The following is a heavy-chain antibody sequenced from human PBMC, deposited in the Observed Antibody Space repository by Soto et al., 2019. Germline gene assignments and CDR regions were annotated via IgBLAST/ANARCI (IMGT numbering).Heavy chain of an antibody. D-gene: IGHD3-22*01. CDR3: AREDYYDSSGYPPVRYYFGMDV. CDR1: GYPFTNSG. CDR2: IGAYNGHT. V-gene: IGHV1-18*01. J-gene: IGHJ6*02. Sequence: XSVKVSCKASGYPFTNSGIIWVRQAPGQGLEWMGWIGAYNGHTKYAQELQGRVTMTTDTSTSTAYMELRSLKSDDTAVYYCAREDYYDSSGYPPVRYYFGMDVWGQGTTVTVSS.